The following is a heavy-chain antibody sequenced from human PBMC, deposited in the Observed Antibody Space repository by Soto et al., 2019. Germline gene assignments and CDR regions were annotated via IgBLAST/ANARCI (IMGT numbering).Heavy chain of an antibody. CDR2: IVVGSGNT. CDR1: AFTFTSSA. V-gene: IGHV1-58*01. J-gene: IGHJ6*02. CDR3: AADPLPQQLCPYYYYGMDV. Sequence: SVKVSCKASAFTFTSSALQRVRQARGQRLEWIGWIVVGSGNTNYAQKFQERVTITRDMSTSTAYMELSSLRSEDTAVYYFAADPLPQQLCPYYYYGMDVWGQGTTVTGSS. D-gene: IGHD5-18*01.